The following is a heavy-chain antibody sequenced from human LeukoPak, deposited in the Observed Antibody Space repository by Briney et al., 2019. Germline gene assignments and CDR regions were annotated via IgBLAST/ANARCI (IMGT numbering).Heavy chain of an antibody. CDR1: GFTFNSYA. CDR3: AKWLSGSYYSSFDY. J-gene: IGHJ4*02. Sequence: GGSLRLSCAASGFTFNSYALSWVRQAPGKGLEWVSTIGGSGGGIYYAESVKGRFTISRDNSKNTLYLQMNSLRAEDTAVYYCAKWLSGSYYSSFDYWGQGTPVTVFS. V-gene: IGHV3-23*01. CDR2: IGGSGGGI. D-gene: IGHD3-10*01.